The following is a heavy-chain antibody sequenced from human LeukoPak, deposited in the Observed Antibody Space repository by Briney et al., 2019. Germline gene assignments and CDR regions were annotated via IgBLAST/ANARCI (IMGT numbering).Heavy chain of an antibody. V-gene: IGHV4-39*07. CDR3: ARSSGGDDWHFDL. J-gene: IGHJ2*01. CDR2: IYYSGNT. CDR1: GGSISSNSYY. D-gene: IGHD2-21*02. Sequence: SETLSLTCTVSGGSISSNSYYWGWIRQPPGKGLEWIGSIYYSGNTYYNPSLKSRVSISIDTSKNQFSLKLSSVTAADTAVYHCARSSGGDDWHFDLWGRGTLVTVSS.